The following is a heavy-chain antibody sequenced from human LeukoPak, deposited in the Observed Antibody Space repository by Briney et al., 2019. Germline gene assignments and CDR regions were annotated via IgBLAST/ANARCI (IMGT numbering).Heavy chain of an antibody. CDR3: ARASGGYSYEDAFDI. V-gene: IGHV3-48*03. CDR1: GLTFSSYE. Sequence: PGGSLRLSCAASGLTFSSYEMNWVRQAPGKELEWVSYISSSGSTIYYADSVKGRFTISRDNAKNSLYLQMNSLRAEDTAVYYCARASGGYSYEDAFDIWGQGTMVTVSS. J-gene: IGHJ3*02. CDR2: ISSSGSTI. D-gene: IGHD5-18*01.